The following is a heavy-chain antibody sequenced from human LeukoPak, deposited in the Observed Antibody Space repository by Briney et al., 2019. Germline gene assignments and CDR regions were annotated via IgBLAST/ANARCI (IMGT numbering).Heavy chain of an antibody. CDR1: GFIFSNYE. CDR2: ISSTGDDI. Sequence: GGSLRLSCAGSGFIFSNYEMNWVRQAPGKGLEWVSYISSTGDDIYYADSVKGRFTISRDNAEKSVYLQMNSLRAEDTAVYYCARDLPTGTYRAYFDNWGQGTLVTVSS. J-gene: IGHJ4*02. D-gene: IGHD1-26*01. V-gene: IGHV3-48*03. CDR3: ARDLPTGTYRAYFDN.